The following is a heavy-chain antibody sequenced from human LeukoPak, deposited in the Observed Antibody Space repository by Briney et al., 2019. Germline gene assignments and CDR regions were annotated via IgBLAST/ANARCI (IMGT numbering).Heavy chain of an antibody. CDR2: IYHSGST. D-gene: IGHD3-10*01. Sequence: SETLSLTCTVSGGSISSGDYYWGWIRQPPGKGLEWIGSIYHSGSTYYNPSLKSRVTISVDTSKNQFSLKLSSVTASDTAVYYCARQDAMVRGVGYYYYMDVWGKGTTVTVSS. CDR3: ARQDAMVRGVGYYYYMDV. J-gene: IGHJ6*03. CDR1: GGSISSGDYY. V-gene: IGHV4-39*01.